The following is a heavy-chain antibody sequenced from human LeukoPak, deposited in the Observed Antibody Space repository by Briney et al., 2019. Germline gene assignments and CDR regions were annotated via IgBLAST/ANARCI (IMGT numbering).Heavy chain of an antibody. CDR1: GFTFSSYG. D-gene: IGHD3-10*01. CDR3: AKGLYYYGSQWDY. CDR2: ISYDGSNQ. V-gene: IGHV3-30*18. Sequence: GRTLRLSCAASGFTFSSYGMHWVRQAPGKGLEWVAVISYDGSNQYYADSVKGRFTISRDNSKNTLYLQMNSLRAEDTAVYYCAKGLYYYGSQWDYWGQGTLVTASA. J-gene: IGHJ4*02.